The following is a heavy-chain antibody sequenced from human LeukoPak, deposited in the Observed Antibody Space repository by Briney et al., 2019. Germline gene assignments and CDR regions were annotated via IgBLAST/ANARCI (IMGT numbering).Heavy chain of an antibody. D-gene: IGHD1-1*01. V-gene: IGHV3-21*01. CDR2: ISSSSSYI. CDR3: ARPNWNDGVEYYYYYYGMDV. Sequence: GGSLRLSCAASGFTFSSYGMHWVRQAPGKGLEWVSSISSSSSYIYYADSVKGRFTISRDNAKNSLYLQMNSLRAEDTAVYYCARPNWNDGVEYYYYYYGMDVWGQGTTVTVSS. CDR1: GFTFSSYG. J-gene: IGHJ6*02.